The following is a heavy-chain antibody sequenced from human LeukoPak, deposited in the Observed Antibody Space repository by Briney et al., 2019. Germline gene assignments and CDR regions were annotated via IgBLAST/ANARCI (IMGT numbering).Heavy chain of an antibody. J-gene: IGHJ4*02. D-gene: IGHD2-15*01. CDR2: ISGSGDNT. CDR3: ARETAVRWPTRYFDY. Sequence: GETLRLSCAASGFTFSSYGMTWVRQAPGKGLEWVSGISGSGDNTWYGDSVKGRFTISRDNAKNSLYLQMNSLRAEDTAVYYCARETAVRWPTRYFDYWGQGTLVTVSS. CDR1: GFTFSSYG. V-gene: IGHV3-23*01.